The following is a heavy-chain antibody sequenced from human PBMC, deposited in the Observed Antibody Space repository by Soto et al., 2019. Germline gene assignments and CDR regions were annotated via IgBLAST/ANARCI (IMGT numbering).Heavy chain of an antibody. CDR3: ARAVRRIFGVVIGPGYFDY. CDR2: INHSGST. J-gene: IGHJ4*02. CDR1: GGSFSGYY. D-gene: IGHD3-3*01. Sequence: PLETLSLTCAVYGGSFSGYYWSWIRQPPGKGLEWIGEINHSGSTNYNPSLKSRVTISVDTSKNQFSLKLSSVTAADTAVYYCARAVRRIFGVVIGPGYFDYWGQGTLVTVSS. V-gene: IGHV4-34*01.